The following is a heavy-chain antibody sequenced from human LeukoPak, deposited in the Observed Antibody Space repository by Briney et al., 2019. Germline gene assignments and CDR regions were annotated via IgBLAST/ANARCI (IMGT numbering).Heavy chain of an antibody. CDR3: ARGPRYSYDSSILLFDY. CDR2: ISAYNGNT. J-gene: IGHJ4*02. V-gene: IGHV1-18*01. Sequence: GTSVKVSCKASGYTFSDYGVSWVRQAPGQGLEWMGRISAYNGNTNYLQKFQGRVTMTTDTSTAPAYMELRSLRPSDTAVYFCARGPRYSYDSSILLFDYWGQGTLVTVSS. D-gene: IGHD3-22*01. CDR1: GYTFSDYG.